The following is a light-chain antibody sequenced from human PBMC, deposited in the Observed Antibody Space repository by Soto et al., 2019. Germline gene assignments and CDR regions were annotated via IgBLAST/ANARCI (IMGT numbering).Light chain of an antibody. CDR1: QSVSSSY. Sequence: EIVLTQSPGTLSLSPGERATLSFRASQSVSSSYLAWYQQKPGQAPRLLMFRTSSRATGFPARFSGSGSGTEFNLTISSLQSEDFGVYYCQQYNNWPRATFGGGTKV. CDR2: RTS. J-gene: IGKJ4*01. CDR3: QQYNNWPRAT. V-gene: IGKV3-15*01.